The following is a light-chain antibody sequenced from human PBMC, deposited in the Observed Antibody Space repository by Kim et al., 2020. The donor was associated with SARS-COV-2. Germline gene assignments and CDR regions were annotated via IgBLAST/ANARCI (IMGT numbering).Light chain of an antibody. CDR2: DAS. V-gene: IGKV1D-13*01. CDR1: QGISSA. J-gene: IGKJ5*01. Sequence: GDRVTITCRASQGISSALAWYQQKPGKAPKLLIYDASSLESEVPSRFSGSGSGTDFTLTISSLQPEDFATYYCQQFNNYPITFGRGTRLEIK. CDR3: QQFNNYPIT.